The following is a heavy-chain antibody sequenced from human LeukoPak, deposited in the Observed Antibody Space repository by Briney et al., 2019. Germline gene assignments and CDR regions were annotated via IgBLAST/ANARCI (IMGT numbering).Heavy chain of an antibody. CDR3: TYLRTPYYNDKWLDP. J-gene: IGHJ5*02. CDR2: ISSGSSPI. D-gene: IGHD3/OR15-3a*01. Sequence: GGSLRLTCAVSGFTFTSWSMNWVRQAPGKGLEWLSYISSGSSPIYYADSVKGRFTISRDDAKNLVYLPMNSLRAEDTAVYYCTYLRTPYYNDKWLDPWGQGALVTVSS. CDR1: GFTFTSWS. V-gene: IGHV3-48*04.